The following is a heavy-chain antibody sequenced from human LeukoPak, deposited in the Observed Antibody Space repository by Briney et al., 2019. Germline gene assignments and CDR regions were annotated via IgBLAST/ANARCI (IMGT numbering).Heavy chain of an antibody. Sequence: SETLSLTCTVSGGSISSYYWSWIRQPPGKGLEWIGYIYYSGSTNYNPSLKSRVTISVDTSKNQFSLKLSSVTAADTAVYYCARSGWVTYYYDRSSYYIDYWGQGTLVTVSS. J-gene: IGHJ4*02. CDR3: ARSGWVTYYYDRSSYYIDY. CDR1: GGSISSYY. V-gene: IGHV4-59*12. D-gene: IGHD3-22*01. CDR2: IYYSGST.